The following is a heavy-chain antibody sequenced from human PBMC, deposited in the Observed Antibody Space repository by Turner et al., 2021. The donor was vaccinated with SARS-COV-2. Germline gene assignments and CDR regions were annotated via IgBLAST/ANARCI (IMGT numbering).Heavy chain of an antibody. CDR3: ARAYRGAITSLGY. Sequence: QLQLQESGPGLVKPSETLSHTCTVSDGSISSNIYYWSWIRQSPGKGLEWIGSIYYSGDTFYNPSLKSRVTISMDTSKNQFSLRLTSVTAADTAVYYCARAYRGAITSLGYWGQGTLVTVAS. CDR1: DGSISSNIYY. J-gene: IGHJ4*02. D-gene: IGHD3-16*02. CDR2: IYYSGDT. V-gene: IGHV4-39*01.